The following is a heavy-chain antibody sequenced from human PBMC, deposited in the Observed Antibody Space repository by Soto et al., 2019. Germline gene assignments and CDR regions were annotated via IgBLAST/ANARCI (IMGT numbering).Heavy chain of an antibody. J-gene: IGHJ6*02. V-gene: IGHV1-69*06. CDR2: IIPIFGTA. CDR1: GGTFSSYA. D-gene: IGHD4-4*01. CDR3: ARDTDYSNNHYYYSGMDV. Sequence: SVKVSCKASGGTFSSYAISWVRQAPGQGLEWMGGIIPIFGTANYAQKFQGRVTITADKSTSTAYMELSSLRSEDTAVYYCARDTDYSNNHYYYSGMDVWGQGTTVTVSS.